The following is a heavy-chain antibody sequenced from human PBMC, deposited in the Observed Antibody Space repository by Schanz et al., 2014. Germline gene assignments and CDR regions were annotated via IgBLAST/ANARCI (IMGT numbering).Heavy chain of an antibody. CDR3: AREEGWGIAAAGPKHYYYGMDV. CDR1: GFTVSSNH. Sequence: EVQLLESGGGLVQPGGSLRLSCAVSGFTVSSNHMSWVRQAPGKGLEWVSVIYSGIGAYYADSVKDRFTVSRDNSKNTVYLQMNSLRAEDTAVYYCAREEGWGIAAAGPKHYYYGMDVWGQGTTVTVSS. J-gene: IGHJ6*02. CDR2: IYSGIGA. V-gene: IGHV3-66*01. D-gene: IGHD6-13*01.